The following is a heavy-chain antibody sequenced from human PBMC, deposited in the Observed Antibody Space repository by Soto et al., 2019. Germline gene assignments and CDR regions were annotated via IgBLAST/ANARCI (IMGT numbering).Heavy chain of an antibody. CDR3: ARHVDGGLDAFDI. CDR1: GGSISSSSYY. J-gene: IGHJ3*02. D-gene: IGHD4-17*01. Sequence: QLQLQESGPGLVKPSETLSLTCTVSGGSISSSSYYWGWIRQPPGKGLEWIGSIYYSGSTYYNPSLKSRVTISVDTSKNQFSLKLSSVTAADTAVYYCARHVDGGLDAFDIWGQGTMVTVSS. CDR2: IYYSGST. V-gene: IGHV4-39*01.